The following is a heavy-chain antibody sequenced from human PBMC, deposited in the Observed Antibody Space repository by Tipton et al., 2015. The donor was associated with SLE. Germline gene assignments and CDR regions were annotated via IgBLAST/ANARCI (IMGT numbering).Heavy chain of an antibody. J-gene: IGHJ6*03. V-gene: IGHV4-39*07. CDR3: ARGPIEGYYYYYIDV. D-gene: IGHD1-26*01. Sequence: TLSLTCTVSGAPIASSTYYWGWIRQPPGKGPEWIGDINHSGSTNYNPSLKSRVTISVDMSKNQFSLKLSSVTAADTAIYYCARGPIEGYYYYYIDVWGKGTTVTVSS. CDR2: INHSGST. CDR1: GAPIASSTYY.